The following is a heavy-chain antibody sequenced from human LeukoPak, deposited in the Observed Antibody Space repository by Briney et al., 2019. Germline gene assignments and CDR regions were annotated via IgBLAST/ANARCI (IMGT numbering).Heavy chain of an antibody. CDR2: LHYSGNT. D-gene: IGHD6-13*01. CDR1: GGSIRGYY. CDR3: ARSGSTTWHNFDY. J-gene: IGHJ4*02. Sequence: PWETLTLTCTVSGGSIRGYYWNWIRQPPGKGLEWIGSLHYSGNTHYNPSLESRVTISVDTSNNQFSLSLSSVTAADSAVYYCARSGSTTWHNFDYWGQGTLVTVSS. V-gene: IGHV4-59*13.